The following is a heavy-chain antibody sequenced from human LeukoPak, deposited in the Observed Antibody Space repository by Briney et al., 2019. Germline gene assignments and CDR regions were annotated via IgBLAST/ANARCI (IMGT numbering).Heavy chain of an antibody. CDR1: GGSISSSSYY. CDR2: IYYSGST. J-gene: IGHJ6*03. CDR3: ARQAGGSSSWYYYYYMDV. Sequence: PSETLSLTCTVSGGSISSSSYYWGWIRQPPGKGLEWIGSIYYSGSTYYNPSLKSRVTISVDTSKNQFSLKLSSVTAADTAVYYCARQAGGSSSWYYYYYMDVWGKGTTVTISS. V-gene: IGHV4-39*01. D-gene: IGHD6-13*01.